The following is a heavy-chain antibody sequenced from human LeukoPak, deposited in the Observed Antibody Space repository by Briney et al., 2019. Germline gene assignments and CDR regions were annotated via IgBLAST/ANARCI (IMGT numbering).Heavy chain of an antibody. D-gene: IGHD3-10*01. CDR2: ISGSGGST. Sequence: GGSLRLSCAASGFTFSSYAMHWVRQAPGKGLEWVSAISGSGGSTYYADSVKGRFTISRDNSKNTLYLQMNSLRAEDTAVYYCAKGFGELVPYYYYGMDVWGQGTTVTVSS. J-gene: IGHJ6*02. CDR1: GFTFSSYA. V-gene: IGHV3-23*01. CDR3: AKGFGELVPYYYYGMDV.